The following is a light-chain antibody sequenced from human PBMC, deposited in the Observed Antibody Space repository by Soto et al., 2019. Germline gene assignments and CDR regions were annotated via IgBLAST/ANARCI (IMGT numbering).Light chain of an antibody. CDR1: SSDVGSYNL. J-gene: IGLJ3*02. V-gene: IGLV2-23*01. Sequence: QSALTQPASVSGSPGQSITISCTGTSSDVGSYNLVSWYQQHPGKAPKFMIYEGSKRPSGVSHRFSGSKSGNTASLTISGLQAEDEADYYCCSYAGSSTWVFGGGTQLTVL. CDR2: EGS. CDR3: CSYAGSSTWV.